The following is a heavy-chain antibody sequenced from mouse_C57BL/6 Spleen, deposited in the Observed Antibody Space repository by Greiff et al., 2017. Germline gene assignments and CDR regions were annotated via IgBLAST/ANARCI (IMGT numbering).Heavy chain of an antibody. CDR3: AKTPGDYYAMDY. J-gene: IGHJ4*01. CDR1: GFSLTSYG. Sequence: QVQLQQSGPGLVQPSQSLSITCTVSGFSLTSYGVHWVRQSPGTGLEWLGVIWRGGSTDYNAAFMSRLSITKDNSKSQVFFKMNSLQADDTAIYYCAKTPGDYYAMDYWGQGTSVTVSS. CDR2: IWRGGST. V-gene: IGHV2-5*01.